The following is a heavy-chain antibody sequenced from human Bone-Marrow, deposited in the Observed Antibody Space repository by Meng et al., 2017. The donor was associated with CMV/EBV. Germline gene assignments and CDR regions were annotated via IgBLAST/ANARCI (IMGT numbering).Heavy chain of an antibody. D-gene: IGHD6-13*01. J-gene: IGHJ4*02. CDR1: GFTFSSYA. Sequence: GGSLRLSCAASGFTFSSYAMHWVRQAPGKGLEWVAVISYDGSNKYYADSVKGRFTISRDNSKNTLYLQMNSLRAEDTAVYYYARAKVAAGSFDYWGQGTLVTVSS. CDR2: ISYDGSNK. CDR3: ARAKVAAGSFDY. V-gene: IGHV3-30*04.